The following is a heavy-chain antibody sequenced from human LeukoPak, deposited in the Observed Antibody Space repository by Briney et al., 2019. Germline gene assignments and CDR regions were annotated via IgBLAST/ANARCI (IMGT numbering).Heavy chain of an antibody. CDR1: GVSISTSY. CDR3: ARGGWNHDY. Sequence: SETLSLTCTVSGVSISTSYWSWIRQPAGKGLKWIGRVYTSGDTNYNPSLNSRLTLSVDTSKNQFSLTLTSLTAADTAVYYCARGGWNHDYWGQGTLVTVSS. V-gene: IGHV4-4*07. J-gene: IGHJ4*02. CDR2: VYTSGDT. D-gene: IGHD1-1*01.